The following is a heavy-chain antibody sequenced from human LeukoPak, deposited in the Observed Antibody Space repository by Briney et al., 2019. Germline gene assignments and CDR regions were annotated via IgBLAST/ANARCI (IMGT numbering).Heavy chain of an antibody. J-gene: IGHJ4*02. CDR2: IYYSGST. D-gene: IGHD6-13*01. V-gene: IGHV4-39*02. CDR3: AKDYHRIAAAGGYYFDY. Sequence: PSGTLSLTCTVSGGSISSSSYYWGWIRQPPGKGLEWIGSIYYSGSTYYNPSLKRRVTISVDTSKNQFSLKLSSVTAADTAVYYCAKDYHRIAAAGGYYFDYWGQGTLVTVSS. CDR1: GGSISSSSYY.